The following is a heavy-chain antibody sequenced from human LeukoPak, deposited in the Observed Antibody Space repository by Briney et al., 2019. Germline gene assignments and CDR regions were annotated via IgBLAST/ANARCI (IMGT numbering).Heavy chain of an antibody. CDR3: ARGYSSSWYFNWFDP. J-gene: IGHJ5*02. CDR1: GYAISSGYF. D-gene: IGHD6-13*01. V-gene: IGHV4-38-2*02. Sequence: SETLSLTCSVSGYAISSGYFWGWIRQPPGKGLEWIGTIYHSGSTYYNPSLKSRVTVSVDTSKNQFSLKLSSVTAADTAVYYCARGYSSSWYFNWFDPWGQGTLVTVSS. CDR2: IYHSGST.